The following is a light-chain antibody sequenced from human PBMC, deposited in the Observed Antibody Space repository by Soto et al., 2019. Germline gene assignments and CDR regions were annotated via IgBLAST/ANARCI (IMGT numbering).Light chain of an antibody. Sequence: QSVLTQPPSVSGAPGQRVTISCTGSSSNIGAGYDVHWYQQVPGTAPKLLIYGNSNRPSGVPDRFSGSKSGTSASLAFTGLQAEDEADYYCQSYDTSLSGFYVFGTGTKLTVL. V-gene: IGLV1-40*01. J-gene: IGLJ1*01. CDR2: GNS. CDR3: QSYDTSLSGFYV. CDR1: SSNIGAGYD.